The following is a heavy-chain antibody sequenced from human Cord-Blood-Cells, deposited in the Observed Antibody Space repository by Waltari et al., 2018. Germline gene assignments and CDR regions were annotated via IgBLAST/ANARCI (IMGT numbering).Heavy chain of an antibody. J-gene: IGHJ4*02. D-gene: IGHD1-26*01. V-gene: IGHV4-34*01. Sequence: QVQLQQWGAGLLKPSETLSPTCAVYGGPFSGYYWSWIRQPPGKGLEWIGEIKPSGSNNYNPSLKSRVTISVDTSKNQFSLKLSSVTAADTAVYYCARVGAFGWELLYYFDYWGQGTLVTVSS. CDR2: IKPSGSN. CDR1: GGPFSGYY. CDR3: ARVGAFGWELLYYFDY.